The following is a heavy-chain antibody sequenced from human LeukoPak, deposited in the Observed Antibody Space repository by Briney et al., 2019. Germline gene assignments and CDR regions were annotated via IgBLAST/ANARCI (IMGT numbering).Heavy chain of an antibody. V-gene: IGHV4-34*01. CDR3: ASSRLVGATPVDY. CDR1: GGSFSGYY. Sequence: PSETLSLTCAVYGGSFSGYYWSWIRQPPGKGLEWIGEINHSGSTNYNPSLKSRVTISVDTSKNQFSLKLSSVTAADTAVYYCASSRLVGATPVDYWGQGTLVTVSS. D-gene: IGHD1-26*01. J-gene: IGHJ4*02. CDR2: INHSGST.